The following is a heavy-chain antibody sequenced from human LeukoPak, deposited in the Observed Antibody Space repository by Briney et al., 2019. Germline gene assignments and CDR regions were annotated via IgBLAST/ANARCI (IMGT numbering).Heavy chain of an antibody. CDR1: GGSISSYY. J-gene: IGHJ4*02. V-gene: IGHV4-59*01. Sequence: PSETLSLTCTVSGGSISSYYWSWIRQPPGKGLEGIGNIYYSGSTNYNPSLKSRVTISVDTSKNQFSLKLSSVTAADTAVYYCARGNSGYSSLYYFDYWGQGTLVTVSS. CDR2: IYYSGST. D-gene: IGHD5-18*01. CDR3: ARGNSGYSSLYYFDY.